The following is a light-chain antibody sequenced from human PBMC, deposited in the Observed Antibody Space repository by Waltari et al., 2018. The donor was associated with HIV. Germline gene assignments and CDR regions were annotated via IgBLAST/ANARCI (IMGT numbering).Light chain of an antibody. J-gene: IGKJ4*01. Sequence: DIQLTQSPSSLSASPGDTITITCRTSQDIKTELNWYQQKPGTAPKLLVYAASGFQSGVPARISGSGSGTEFTLTINTLQPDDSATYFCQQSHSVPFTFGAGTKVDVK. CDR2: AAS. CDR3: QQSHSVPFT. CDR1: QDIKTE. V-gene: IGKV1-39*01.